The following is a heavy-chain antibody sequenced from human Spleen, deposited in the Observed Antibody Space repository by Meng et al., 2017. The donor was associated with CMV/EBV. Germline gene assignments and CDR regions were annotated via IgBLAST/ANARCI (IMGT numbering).Heavy chain of an antibody. J-gene: IGHJ6*02. CDR2: ISDSSNYI. V-gene: IGHV3-21*01. D-gene: IGHD2-21*02. CDR1: GFTFSSYS. CDR3: ARDLCVGDSSGGCYYGMDV. Sequence: GESLKISCAASGFTFSSYSMNWVRQAPGKGLEWVSSISDSSNYIYYADSVKGRFTISRDNAKNSLYLQMNSLRAEDTAVYYCARDLCVGDSSGGCYYGMDVWGQGTTVTVSS.